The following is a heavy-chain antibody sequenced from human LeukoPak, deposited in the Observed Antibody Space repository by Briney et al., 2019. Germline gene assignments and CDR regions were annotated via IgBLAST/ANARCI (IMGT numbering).Heavy chain of an antibody. V-gene: IGHV3-53*01. CDR1: GCTVSSNY. CDR2: IYSGGST. CDR3: ASQGSGYYRAFDY. J-gene: IGHJ4*02. Sequence: GGSLRLSCAASGCTVSSNYMSWVRQAPGQGLEWVSVIYSGGSTYYADSVKGRFTISRDNSKNTLYLQMNSLRAEDTAVYYCASQGSGYYRAFDYWGQGTLVAVSS. D-gene: IGHD3-22*01.